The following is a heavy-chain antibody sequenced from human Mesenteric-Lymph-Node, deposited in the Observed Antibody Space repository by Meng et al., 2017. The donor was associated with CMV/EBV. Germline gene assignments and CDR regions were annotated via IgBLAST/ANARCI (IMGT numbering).Heavy chain of an antibody. CDR1: GYTFSGFY. CDR2: IDPNSGGT. Sequence: ASVKVSCKASGYTFSGFYIHWVRQAPGQGLEWMGWIDPNSGGTNYAQEFQGRVTMTRDTSISTAYMELSRLRSDDTALYFCAREFYYDTSGYPELDYWGQGTLVTVSS. CDR3: AREFYYDTSGYPELDY. D-gene: IGHD3-22*01. V-gene: IGHV1-2*02. J-gene: IGHJ4*02.